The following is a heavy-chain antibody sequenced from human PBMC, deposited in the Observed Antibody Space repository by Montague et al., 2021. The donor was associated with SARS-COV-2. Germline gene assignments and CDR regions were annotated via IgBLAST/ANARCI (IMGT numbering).Heavy chain of an antibody. CDR2: INHSGST. J-gene: IGHJ6*02. Sequence: SESLSLTCAVYGGSFSGYYWSWIRQPPGKGLEWIGEINHSGSTNXXPSLKSRVTISVDTSKNQFSLKLSSATAADTAVYYCARGRRILLWFGGLLSGGDYYGMDVWGQGTTVTVSS. V-gene: IGHV4-34*01. CDR1: GGSFSGYY. D-gene: IGHD3-10*01. CDR3: ARGRRILLWFGGLLSGGDYYGMDV.